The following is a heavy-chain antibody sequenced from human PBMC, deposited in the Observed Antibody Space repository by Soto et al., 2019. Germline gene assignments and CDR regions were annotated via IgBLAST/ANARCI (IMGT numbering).Heavy chain of an antibody. V-gene: IGHV4-30-4*01. CDR2: IYYNGNN. D-gene: IGHD2-21*02. Sequence: QVQLQESGPGLVKPSQTLSLTCIVSGASLSSDDYYWSWIRQPPGKGLEWIAFIYYNGNNFYNPSLKRRVTIAIDTSNNQFSLTVRSVTAADTAVYYCARERRGGDSNGGVDYWGQGTLVTVSS. CDR3: ARERRGGDSNGGVDY. CDR1: GASLSSDDYY. J-gene: IGHJ4*02.